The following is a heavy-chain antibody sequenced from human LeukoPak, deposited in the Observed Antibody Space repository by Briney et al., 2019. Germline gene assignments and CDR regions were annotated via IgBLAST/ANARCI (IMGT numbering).Heavy chain of an antibody. CDR2: IWYDGSNK. CDR3: ARGGSLSHRLYYYYGMDV. CDR1: GFTFSSYG. V-gene: IGHV3-33*01. J-gene: IGHJ6*02. Sequence: GGSLRLSCAASGFTFSSYGMHWVRQAPGKGLEWVAVIWYDGSNKYYADSVKGRFTISRDNSKNTLYLQMNSLRAEDTAVYYCARGGSLSHRLYYYYGMDVWGQGTTVTVSS. D-gene: IGHD5-12*01.